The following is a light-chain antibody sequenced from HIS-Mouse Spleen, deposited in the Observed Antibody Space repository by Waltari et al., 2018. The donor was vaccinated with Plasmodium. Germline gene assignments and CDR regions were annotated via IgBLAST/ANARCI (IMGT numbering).Light chain of an antibody. CDR1: KLGDKY. V-gene: IGLV3-1*01. Sequence: SYELTQPPSVSVSPGQTASITCSGDKLGDKYACWYQQKPGQSPVLVIHQDSKRPSGIPERFSGSNSGNTATLTISGTQAMDDADYYCQAWDSSTVVFGGGTKLTVL. CDR2: QDS. CDR3: QAWDSSTVV. J-gene: IGLJ2*01.